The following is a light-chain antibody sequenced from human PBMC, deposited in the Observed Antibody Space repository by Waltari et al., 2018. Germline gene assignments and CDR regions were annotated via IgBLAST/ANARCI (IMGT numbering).Light chain of an antibody. CDR3: QSYDSSNPWV. Sequence: NFMLTQPHSVSESPGKTVTISCTRSSGSIASNYVPWYQHRPGSSPTTVIYEDNQRPSGVPDRFSCSIDSSSNSASLTISGLKTEDEADYYCQSYDSSNPWVFGGGTKLTVL. CDR2: EDN. V-gene: IGLV6-57*01. J-gene: IGLJ3*02. CDR1: SGSIASNY.